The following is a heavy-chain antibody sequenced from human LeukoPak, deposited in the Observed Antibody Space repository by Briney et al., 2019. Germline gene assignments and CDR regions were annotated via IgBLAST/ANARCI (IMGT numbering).Heavy chain of an antibody. CDR1: GFTFSSYS. CDR3: ARGGWPNSNNFDY. Sequence: GGSLRLSCAASGFTFSSYSMNWVRQAPGKGLEWVSSISSGSSYIYYANSVKGRFTISRDNAKNSLYLQMNSLRAEDTAVYYCARGGWPNSNNFDYWGQGTLVTVSS. J-gene: IGHJ4*02. V-gene: IGHV3-21*01. D-gene: IGHD2-15*01. CDR2: ISSGSSYI.